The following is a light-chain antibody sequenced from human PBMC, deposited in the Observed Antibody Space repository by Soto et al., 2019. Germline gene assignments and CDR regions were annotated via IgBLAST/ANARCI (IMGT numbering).Light chain of an antibody. CDR3: QQRSSWPWT. V-gene: IGKV3-11*01. J-gene: IGKJ1*01. Sequence: EILLTQSPATLSLSPGERATLSCRASQSVRSSLVWYQQKPGQAPRLLIYDASTRATGIPGRFSGSGSGTDFTLTISNLEPEDFAVYYCQQRSSWPWTFGQGAKVEIK. CDR1: QSVRSS. CDR2: DAS.